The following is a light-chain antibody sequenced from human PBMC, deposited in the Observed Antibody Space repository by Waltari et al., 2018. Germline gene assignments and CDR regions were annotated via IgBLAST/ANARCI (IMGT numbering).Light chain of an antibody. CDR3: AAWDDILTAWV. V-gene: IGLV1-47*01. CDR1: ASNIGRYN. Sequence: QSGLTQSPSASGTPGQSVTISCSGGASNIGRYNVYWYQQLPGTAPKPLIYRDDRRPSGVPARFSGSKAVTSASLTISGLRSEDAADYYCAAWDDILTAWVFGGGTKLTVL. CDR2: RDD. J-gene: IGLJ3*02.